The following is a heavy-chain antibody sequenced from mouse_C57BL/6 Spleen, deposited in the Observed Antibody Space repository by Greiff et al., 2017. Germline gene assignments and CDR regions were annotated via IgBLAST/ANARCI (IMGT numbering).Heavy chain of an antibody. CDR1: GFSLSTSGMG. J-gene: IGHJ1*03. Sequence: QVTLKVSGPGILQSSQTLSLTCSFSGFSLSTSGMGVSWIRQPSGKGLEWLAHIYWDDDKRYHPSLKSRPTISKDTSRNPVFLKVTSLDTADTATYYCARSPYYYGSSYVWYFDVWGTGTTVTVSS. CDR3: ARSPYYYGSSYVWYFDV. V-gene: IGHV8-12*01. D-gene: IGHD1-1*01. CDR2: IYWDDDK.